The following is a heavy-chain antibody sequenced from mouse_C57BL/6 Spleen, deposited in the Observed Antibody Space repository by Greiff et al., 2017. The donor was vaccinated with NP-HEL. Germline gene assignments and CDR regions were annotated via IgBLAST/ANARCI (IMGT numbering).Heavy chain of an antibody. CDR1: GYTFTDYE. CDR3: TSGTWGLDY. D-gene: IGHD3-3*01. Sequence: QVQLQQSGAELVRPGASVTLSCKASGYTFTDYEMHWVKQTPVHGLEWIGAIDPETGGTAYNQKFKGKAILTADKSSSTAYMELRSLTSEDSAVYYCTSGTWGLDYWGQGTTLTVSS. CDR2: IDPETGGT. V-gene: IGHV1-15*01. J-gene: IGHJ2*01.